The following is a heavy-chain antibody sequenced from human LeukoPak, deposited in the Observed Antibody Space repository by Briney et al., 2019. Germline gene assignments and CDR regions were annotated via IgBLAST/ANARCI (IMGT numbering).Heavy chain of an antibody. CDR2: IFPSGGEI. V-gene: IGHV3-23*01. CDR1: GFTFSTFA. Sequence: GGSLRLSCEASGFTFSTFAMIWVRQPPGKGLEWVSSIFPSGGEIHYADSVKGRFTISRDNSKNTLYLQMDSLRAEDRAVYYCAKGQLGIQSSKWFDPWGQGTLVTVSS. D-gene: IGHD7-27*01. J-gene: IGHJ5*02. CDR3: AKGQLGIQSSKWFDP.